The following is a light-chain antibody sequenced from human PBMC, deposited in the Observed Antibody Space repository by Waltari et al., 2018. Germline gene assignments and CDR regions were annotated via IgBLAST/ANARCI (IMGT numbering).Light chain of an antibody. V-gene: IGKV1D-12*01. J-gene: IGKJ3*01. CDR1: QVINSW. Sequence: IQMTRSPSSVSASVGDRVSITCRSSQVINSWLACYQQKPGKAPKLLISAASRLQSGVPPRFSGAGSGRDFTLTISSLQPEDFATYYCQQADSFPFTFGPGTKVDIK. CDR2: AAS. CDR3: QQADSFPFT.